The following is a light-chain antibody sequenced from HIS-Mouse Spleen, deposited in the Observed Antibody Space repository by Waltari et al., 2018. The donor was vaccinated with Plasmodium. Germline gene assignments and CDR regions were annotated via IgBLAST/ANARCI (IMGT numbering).Light chain of an antibody. J-gene: IGKJ5*01. CDR3: QQYNNWHT. CDR2: GAS. V-gene: IGKV3-15*01. CDR1: QSVSSN. Sequence: EIVMTQSPATLSVSPGERATLSCRASQSVSSNLAWYQQKPGQAPRLLIYGASTRGTGIPARFSGSGSGTEFAVTISSMQSEDVAVYYCQQYNNWHTFGQGTRLEIK.